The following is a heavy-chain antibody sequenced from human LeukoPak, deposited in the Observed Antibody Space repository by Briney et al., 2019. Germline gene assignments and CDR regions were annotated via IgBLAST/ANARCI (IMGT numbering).Heavy chain of an antibody. CDR2: IYYSGGT. CDR1: GGSISSGDYY. J-gene: IGHJ4*02. V-gene: IGHV4-30-4*01. Sequence: SETLSLTCTVSGGSISSGDYYWSWIRQPPGKGLEWIGYIYYSGGTYYNPSLKSRVTISVDTSKNQFSLKLSSVTAADTAVYYCAREARYYDILTGPNYYFDYWGQGTLVTVSS. CDR3: AREARYYDILTGPNYYFDY. D-gene: IGHD3-9*01.